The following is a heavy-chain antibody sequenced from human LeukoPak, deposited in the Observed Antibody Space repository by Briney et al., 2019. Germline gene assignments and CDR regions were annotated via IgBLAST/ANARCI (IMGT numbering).Heavy chain of an antibody. Sequence: GGSLRLSCAASGFTFDDYAMHWVRKAPGKGLEWVSGISWNSGSIGYADSVKGRFTISRDNAKNSLYLQMNSLRAEDMALYYCAKDIGSGWYGFDYWGQGTLVTVSS. V-gene: IGHV3-9*03. CDR3: AKDIGSGWYGFDY. CDR1: GFTFDDYA. D-gene: IGHD6-19*01. J-gene: IGHJ4*02. CDR2: ISWNSGSI.